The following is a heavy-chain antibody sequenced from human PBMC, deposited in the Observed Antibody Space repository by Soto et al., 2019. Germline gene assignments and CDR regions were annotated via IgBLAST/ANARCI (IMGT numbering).Heavy chain of an antibody. V-gene: IGHV1-2*04. J-gene: IGHJ6*02. CDR2: INPNSGGT. CDR1: GYTFTGYY. Sequence: GASVKVSCKASGYTFTGYYMHWVRQAPGQGLEWMGWINPNSGGTNYAQKFQGWVTMTRDTSISTAYMELSRLRSDDTAVYYCARDTGIIAAAGRRGYYYYYYGMDVWGQGTTVTVSS. D-gene: IGHD6-13*01. CDR3: ARDTGIIAAAGRRGYYYYYYGMDV.